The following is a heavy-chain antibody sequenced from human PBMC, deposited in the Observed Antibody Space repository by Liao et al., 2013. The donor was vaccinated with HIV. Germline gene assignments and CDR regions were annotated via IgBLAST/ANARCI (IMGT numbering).Heavy chain of an antibody. CDR1: GGSISSGIYY. CDR2: IYTSGST. Sequence: QVQLQESGPGLVKPSQTLSLTCTVSGGSISSGIYYWSWIRQPAGKGLEWIGRIYTSGSTNYNPSLKSRVTISVDTSKNQFSLKLSSVTAADTAVYYCAVHYKHYDSSGYYPRRAFDIWGQGTMVTVSS. J-gene: IGHJ3*02. D-gene: IGHD3-22*01. CDR3: AVHYKHYDSSGYYPRRAFDI. V-gene: IGHV4-61*02.